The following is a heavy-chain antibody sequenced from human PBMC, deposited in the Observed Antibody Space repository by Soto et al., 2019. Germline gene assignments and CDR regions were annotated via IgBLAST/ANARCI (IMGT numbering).Heavy chain of an antibody. D-gene: IGHD2-15*01. CDR3: AKVRYCSGGSCYPKPSEGWFDP. V-gene: IGHV3-23*01. CDR2: ISGSGGST. Sequence: GGSLRLSCAASGFTFSSYVMSWVRQAPGKGLEWVSAISGSGGSTYYADSVKGRFTISRDNSKNTLYLQMNSLRAEDTAVYYCAKVRYCSGGSCYPKPSEGWFDPWGQGTLVTVSS. J-gene: IGHJ5*02. CDR1: GFTFSSYV.